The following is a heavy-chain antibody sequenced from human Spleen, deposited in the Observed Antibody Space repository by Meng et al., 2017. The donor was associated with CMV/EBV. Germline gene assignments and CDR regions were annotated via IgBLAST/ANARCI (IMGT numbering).Heavy chain of an antibody. V-gene: IGHV1-2*02. J-gene: IGHJ6*02. D-gene: IGHD2-2*01. CDR3: ARVRYLVPAASPDYYYYGMDV. CDR1: GYTFIGYY. CDR2: INPETGDS. Sequence: ASVKVSCKASGYTFIGYYMHWVRQAPGQGLEWMGWINPETGDSNYAQKLQGRVTMTRDTFITTAYMEVSRLRSDDTAVYYCARVRYLVPAASPDYYYYGMDVWGQGTTVTVSS.